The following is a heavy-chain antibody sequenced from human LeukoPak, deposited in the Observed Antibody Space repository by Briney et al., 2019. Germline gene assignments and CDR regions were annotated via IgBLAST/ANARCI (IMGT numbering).Heavy chain of an antibody. D-gene: IGHD3-10*01. CDR2: ISYDGSNK. CDR1: GFTFSSYG. CDR3: VRDPAPYYYGSGTFDS. J-gene: IGHJ4*02. V-gene: IGHV3-30*03. Sequence: YPGGSLRLSCAASGFTFSSYGMPWVRQAPGKGLEWVAVISYDGSNKYYADSVKGRFTISRDNSKSTLFLQMTVLRDEDTALYYCVRDPAPYYYGSGTFDSWGQGTQVTVSS.